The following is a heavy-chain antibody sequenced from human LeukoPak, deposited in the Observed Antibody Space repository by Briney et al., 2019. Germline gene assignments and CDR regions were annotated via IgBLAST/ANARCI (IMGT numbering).Heavy chain of an antibody. Sequence: ASVKVSCKACGYTFTGYYLYWVRQAPGSRLEWIVWINPNSGGTNYTQKFQGRVTMTRDTSISTAYMELSRLRSDDTAVYYCARGLRRAAAGTNNWFDPWGQGTLVTVSS. J-gene: IGHJ5*02. CDR3: ARGLRRAAAGTNNWFDP. CDR2: INPNSGGT. D-gene: IGHD6-13*01. CDR1: GYTFTGYY. V-gene: IGHV1-2*02.